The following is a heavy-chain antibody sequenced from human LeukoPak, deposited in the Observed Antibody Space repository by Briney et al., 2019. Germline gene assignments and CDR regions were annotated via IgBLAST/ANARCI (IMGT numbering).Heavy chain of an antibody. D-gene: IGHD2-21*02. Sequence: SGGSLRLSCAASGFTFSSYAMSWVRQAPGKGLEWVSAISGSGGSTYYADSVKGRFTISRDNSKNTLYLQMNSLRAEDTAVYYCAKDVGRCGGDCYDLYFDYWGQGTLVIVSS. CDR2: ISGSGGST. CDR3: AKDVGRCGGDCYDLYFDY. V-gene: IGHV3-23*01. J-gene: IGHJ4*02. CDR1: GFTFSSYA.